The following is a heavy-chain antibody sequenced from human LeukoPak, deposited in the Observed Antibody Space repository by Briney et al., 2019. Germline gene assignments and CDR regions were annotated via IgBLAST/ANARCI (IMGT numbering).Heavy chain of an antibody. CDR2: IYYSGST. D-gene: IGHD3-16*02. Sequence: PSQTLSLTCAVSGGSISSGGYSWSWIRQPPGKGLEWIGNIYYSGSTYYNPSLPSLKSRLTISVDTSKNQFSLRLTSVTAADTAVYFCVRGPDYVRGSYRYFDYWGQGSLVTVSS. V-gene: IGHV4-30-4*08. CDR3: VRGPDYVRGSYRYFDY. J-gene: IGHJ4*02. CDR1: GGSISSGGYS.